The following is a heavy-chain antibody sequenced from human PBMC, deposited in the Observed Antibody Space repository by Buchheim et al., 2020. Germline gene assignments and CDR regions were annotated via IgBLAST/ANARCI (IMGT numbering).Heavy chain of an antibody. V-gene: IGHV3-7*01. CDR1: GFTFSTYW. J-gene: IGHJ6*02. CDR2: INQDGSEK. CDR3: ARDGRRRGRTTKYYYGMDV. Sequence: EVQLVESGGGLVQPRGSLRLSCAISGFTFSTYWMNWVRQAPGKGLEWVANINQDGSEKYYVASVKGRFTISRDNAKNSLYLQMNSLRAENTAVYYCARDGRRRGRTTKYYYGMDVWGQGTT. D-gene: IGHD1-26*01.